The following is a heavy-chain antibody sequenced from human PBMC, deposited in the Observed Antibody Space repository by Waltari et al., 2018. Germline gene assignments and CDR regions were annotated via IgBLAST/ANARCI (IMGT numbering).Heavy chain of an antibody. J-gene: IGHJ4*02. CDR3: AKGMYSSSLYYFDY. V-gene: IGHV3-23*03. D-gene: IGHD6-6*01. Sequence: EVQLLESGGGLVQPGGSLRLSCAAYGFFFRSHTMTWVRQAPGKGLELVSIFHGGGDTDYADSVRCRFTISRDNSKNTLYLQMNSLRAEDTAVYYCAKGMYSSSLYYFDYWGQGTLVTVSS. CDR2: FHGGGDT. CDR1: GFFFRSHT.